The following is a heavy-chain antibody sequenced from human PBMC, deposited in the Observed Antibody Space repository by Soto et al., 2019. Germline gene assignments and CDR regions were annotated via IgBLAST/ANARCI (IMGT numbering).Heavy chain of an antibody. CDR2: IFYTGGT. Sequence: SETLSLTXNVSGVSIDKYYWTWIRQSPGRGLEWIGYIFYTGGTNYNPSLKSRVTISADVSKSQVSLKMTSVTAADTALYYCARGIQPPTLSPWDVWGQGSPVTVSS. V-gene: IGHV4-59*01. J-gene: IGHJ6*01. CDR1: GVSIDKYY. D-gene: IGHD1-1*01. CDR3: ARGIQPPTLSPWDV.